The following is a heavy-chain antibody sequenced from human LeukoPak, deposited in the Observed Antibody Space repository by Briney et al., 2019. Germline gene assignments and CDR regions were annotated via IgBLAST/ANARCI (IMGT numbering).Heavy chain of an antibody. CDR1: GYTFTSYD. CDR2: MNPNSGNT. V-gene: IGHV1-8*01. CDR3: ALIPLIAKVTFKAVAGKGNGY. D-gene: IGHD6-19*01. J-gene: IGHJ4*02. Sequence: RASVKVSCKASGYTFTSYDINWVRQATGQGLEWMGWMNPNSGNTGYAQKFQGRVTMTRNTSISTAYMELSSLRSEDTAVYYCALIPLIAKVTFKAVAGKGNGYWGQGTLVTVSS.